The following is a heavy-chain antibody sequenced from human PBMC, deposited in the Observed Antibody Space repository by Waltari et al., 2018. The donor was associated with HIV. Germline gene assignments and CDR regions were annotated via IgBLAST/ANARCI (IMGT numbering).Heavy chain of an antibody. CDR1: GGSFSGYY. J-gene: IGHJ5*02. Sequence: QVQLQQWGAGLLKPSETLSLTCAVYGGSFSGYYWSWIRQPPGKGLEWIGEINHSGSTNYNPSLKSRVTISVDTSKNQFSLKLSSVTAADTAVYYCARGGGTVTKFLRTVWCDPWGQGTLVTVSS. CDR2: INHSGST. V-gene: IGHV4-34*01. CDR3: ARGGGTVTKFLRTVWCDP. D-gene: IGHD4-17*01.